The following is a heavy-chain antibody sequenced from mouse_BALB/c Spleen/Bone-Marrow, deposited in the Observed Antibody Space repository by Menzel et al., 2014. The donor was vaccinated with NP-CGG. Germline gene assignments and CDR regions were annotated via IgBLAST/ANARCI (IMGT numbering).Heavy chain of an antibody. Sequence: EVQVVESGGGLVQPGGSRKLSCAASGFTFSSFGMHWVRQAPEKGLEWVAYISSGSSTIYYADTVKGRFTISRDNPKNTLFLQMTSLRSEDTAMYYCARDVPLYDVGYFDYWGQGTTLTVS. J-gene: IGHJ2*01. CDR3: ARDVPLYDVGYFDY. D-gene: IGHD2-14*01. CDR2: ISSGSSTI. CDR1: GFTFSSFG. V-gene: IGHV5-17*02.